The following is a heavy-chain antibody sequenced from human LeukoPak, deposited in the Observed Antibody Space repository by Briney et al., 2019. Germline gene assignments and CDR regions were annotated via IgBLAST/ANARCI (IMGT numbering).Heavy chain of an antibody. V-gene: IGHV1-24*01. J-gene: IGHJ4*02. Sequence: ASVNVSCKVSGYTLTELSMHWVRQAPGKGLEWMGGFDPEDGETIYAQKCQGRVTMTEDTSTDTDYMELSSLRSEDTAVYYCAKEQFLRYFDRNGYYFDHWGQGTLVTVSS. CDR2: FDPEDGET. CDR3: AKEQFLRYFDRNGYYFDH. CDR1: GYTLTELS. D-gene: IGHD3-9*01.